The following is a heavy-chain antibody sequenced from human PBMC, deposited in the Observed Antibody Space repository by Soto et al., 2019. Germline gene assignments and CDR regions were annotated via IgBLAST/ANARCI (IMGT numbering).Heavy chain of an antibody. V-gene: IGHV3-23*01. CDR2: ISGSGGST. CDR1: GFTFSSYA. Sequence: EVQLLESGGGLVQPGGSLRLSCAASGFTFSSYAMSWVHQAPGKGLEWVSAISGSGGSTYYADSVKGRFTISRDNSKNTLYLQMNSLRAEDTAVYYCAKDLKVDIVATIEYYFDYWGQGTLVTVSS. D-gene: IGHD5-12*01. CDR3: AKDLKVDIVATIEYYFDY. J-gene: IGHJ4*02.